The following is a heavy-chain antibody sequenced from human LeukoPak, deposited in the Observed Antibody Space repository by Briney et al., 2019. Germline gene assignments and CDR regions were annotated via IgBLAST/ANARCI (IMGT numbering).Heavy chain of an antibody. CDR3: ARDFRLNSYGSNKVYYGMDV. Sequence: PSQTLSLTCTVSGGSISSGSYYWTWIRQPAGKGLEWIGRIYTSGSTNYNPSLKSRVTISLDTSKNQFSLRLSSVTAADTAVYYCARDFRLNSYGSNKVYYGMDVWGQGTTVTVSS. CDR2: IYTSGST. CDR1: GGSISSGSYY. J-gene: IGHJ6*02. D-gene: IGHD4-23*01. V-gene: IGHV4-61*02.